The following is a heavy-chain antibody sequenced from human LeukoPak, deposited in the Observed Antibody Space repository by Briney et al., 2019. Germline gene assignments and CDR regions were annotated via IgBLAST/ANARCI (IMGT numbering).Heavy chain of an antibody. CDR3: ARDTPDDYSSGWYWLWFDP. V-gene: IGHV1-18*01. CDR2: ISAYNGNT. Sequence: ASVTVSCKASGYTFTSYGISWVRQAPGQGLEWMGWISAYNGNTNYAQKLQGRVTMTTDTSTSTAYMELRSLRSDDTAVYYCARDTPDDYSSGWYWLWFDPWGQGTLVTVSS. CDR1: GYTFTSYG. D-gene: IGHD6-19*01. J-gene: IGHJ5*02.